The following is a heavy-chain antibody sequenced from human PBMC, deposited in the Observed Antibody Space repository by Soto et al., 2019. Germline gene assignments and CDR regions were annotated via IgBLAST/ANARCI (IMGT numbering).Heavy chain of an antibody. CDR2: ISSSSSYI. CDR3: ARRFWSGYPSYYYYGMDV. Sequence: GGSLRLSCAASGFTFSSYSMDWVRQAPGKGLEWVSSISSSSSYIYYADSVKGRFTISRDNAKNSLYLQMNSLRAEDTAVYYCARRFWSGYPSYYYYGMDVWGQGTTVTVSS. J-gene: IGHJ6*02. CDR1: GFTFSSYS. D-gene: IGHD3-3*01. V-gene: IGHV3-21*01.